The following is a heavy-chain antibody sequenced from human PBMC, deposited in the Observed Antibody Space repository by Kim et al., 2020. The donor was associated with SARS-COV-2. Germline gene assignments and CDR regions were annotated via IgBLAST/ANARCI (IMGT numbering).Heavy chain of an antibody. D-gene: IGHD6-6*01. CDR1: GGSFSGYY. Sequence: SETLSLTCAVYGGSFSGYYWSWIRQPPGKGLEWIGEINHSGSTNYNPSLKSRVTISVDTSKNQFSLKLSSVTAADTAVYYCARGLSSPPGGMDVWGQGTTVTVSS. V-gene: IGHV4-34*01. J-gene: IGHJ6*02. CDR3: ARGLSSPPGGMDV. CDR2: INHSGST.